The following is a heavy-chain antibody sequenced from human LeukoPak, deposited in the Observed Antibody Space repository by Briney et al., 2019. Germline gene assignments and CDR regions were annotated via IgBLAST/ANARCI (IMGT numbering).Heavy chain of an antibody. CDR3: SRPSSGWFYDY. J-gene: IGHJ4*02. D-gene: IGHD6-19*01. CDR1: GFTFGDYA. V-gene: IGHV3-49*03. Sequence: GGSLRLSCTTSGFTFGDYAMTWFRQAPGKGLEWVGFIRSKAYGGTTEYAASVKGRFTISRDDTKSIAFLQMNSLKTEDTAVYYCSRPSSGWFYDYWGQGTLVTVSS. CDR2: IRSKAYGGTT.